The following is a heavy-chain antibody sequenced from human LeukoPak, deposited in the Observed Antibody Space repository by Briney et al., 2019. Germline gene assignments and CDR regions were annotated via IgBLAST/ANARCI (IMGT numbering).Heavy chain of an antibody. Sequence: GGSLRLSCAASGFTFSSYAMSWVRQAPGKGLEWVSAISGGGGSTYYADSVKGRFTISRDNSKNTLYLQMNSLRAEDTAVYYCAKNNRVYPSHYFQHWGQGTLVTVSS. CDR2: ISGGGGST. D-gene: IGHD1-14*01. V-gene: IGHV3-23*01. CDR1: GFTFSSYA. CDR3: AKNNRVYPSHYFQH. J-gene: IGHJ1*01.